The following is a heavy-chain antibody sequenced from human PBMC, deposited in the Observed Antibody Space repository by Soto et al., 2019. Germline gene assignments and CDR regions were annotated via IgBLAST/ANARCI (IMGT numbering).Heavy chain of an antibody. CDR3: ARQSKSGYPYDAFDV. CDR1: GGSISTTNR. Sequence: SETLSLTCAVSGGSISTTNRWTWVRQPPGKGLEWIGEIYHTGTTTYNPSLNSRVTISVDKSKNQFSLMLSSVTAADTAIYYCARQSKSGYPYDAFDVWGQGTLVTVSS. V-gene: IGHV4-4*02. D-gene: IGHD5-12*01. J-gene: IGHJ3*01. CDR2: IYHTGTT.